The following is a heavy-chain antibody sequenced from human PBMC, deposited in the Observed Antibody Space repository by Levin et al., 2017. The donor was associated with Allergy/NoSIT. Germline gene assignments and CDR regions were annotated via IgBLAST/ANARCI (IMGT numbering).Heavy chain of an antibody. D-gene: IGHD2-8*01. V-gene: IGHV3-21*01. J-gene: IGHJ4*02. CDR1: GFTVSSNY. CDR2: ISTSSNYI. Sequence: GESLKISCAASGFTVSSNYMSWVRQAPGKGLEWVSSISTSSNYIYYADSVRGRFTISRDNAKNSLYLQMNSLRAEDTAVYYCARGGVPDYWGQGALVTVSS. CDR3: ARGGVPDY.